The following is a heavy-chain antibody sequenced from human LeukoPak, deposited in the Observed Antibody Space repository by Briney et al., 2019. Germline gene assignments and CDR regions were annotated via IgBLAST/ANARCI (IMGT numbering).Heavy chain of an antibody. V-gene: IGHV1-69*13. CDR3: ARVYCSGGSCYSGWFDP. Sequence: SVKVSCKASGGAFSSYAISWVRQAPGRGLEWMGGIIPIFGTANYAQKFQGRVTITADESTSTAYMELSSLRSEDTAVYYCARVYCSGGSCYSGWFDPWGQGTLVTVSS. CDR2: IIPIFGTA. D-gene: IGHD2-15*01. J-gene: IGHJ5*02. CDR1: GGAFSSYA.